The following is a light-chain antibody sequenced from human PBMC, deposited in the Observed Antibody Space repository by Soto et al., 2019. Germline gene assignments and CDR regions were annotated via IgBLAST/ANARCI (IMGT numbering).Light chain of an antibody. V-gene: IGKV3-15*01. CDR1: QSVSSN. Sequence: EIVMTQSPATLSVSPGERPTLSCRASQSVSSNLAWYQQKPGQPPRLLIYGASTRATGIPARFSGSGSGTEFTLTISSLQSEDFAVYYCQQYNNWPLTFGEGTKVEIK. CDR3: QQYNNWPLT. CDR2: GAS. J-gene: IGKJ4*01.